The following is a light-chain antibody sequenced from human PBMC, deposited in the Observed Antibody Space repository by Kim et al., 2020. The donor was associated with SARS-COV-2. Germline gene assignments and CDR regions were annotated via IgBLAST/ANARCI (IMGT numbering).Light chain of an antibody. J-gene: IGKJ4*01. CDR3: QQYSDWPLT. CDR1: QSVSSN. CDR2: GAS. V-gene: IGKV3D-15*01. Sequence: VSPGERATLPCRASQSVSSNLAWYQQKPGQPPRLLISGASTRATGIPARFSGSGAGTEFTLTISSLQSEDFAVYYCQQYSDWPLTFGGGTKVDIK.